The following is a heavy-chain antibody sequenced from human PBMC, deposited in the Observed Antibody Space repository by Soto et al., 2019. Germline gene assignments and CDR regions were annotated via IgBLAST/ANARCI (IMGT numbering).Heavy chain of an antibody. J-gene: IGHJ5*02. D-gene: IGHD5-12*01. V-gene: IGHV3-33*01. Sequence: QVQLVESGGGVVQPGRSLRLSCAASGFTFSSYGMHWVRPAPGKGLERVAVIWYDGSNKYYADSVKGRFTISRDNTKNTLYLQMNSLRAEDTAVYYCARVNVDRVATNIYLEGNWLDPCGQGSLVTVSS. CDR1: GFTFSSYG. CDR2: IWYDGSNK. CDR3: ARVNVDRVATNIYLEGNWLDP.